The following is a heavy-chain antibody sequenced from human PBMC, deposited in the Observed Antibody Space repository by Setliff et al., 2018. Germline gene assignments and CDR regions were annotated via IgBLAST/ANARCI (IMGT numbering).Heavy chain of an antibody. D-gene: IGHD3-10*01. J-gene: IGHJ4*02. CDR2: ILPLFGSA. CDR1: GGTLRTYA. CDR3: ARGPISGSGTYYGAD. V-gene: IGHV1-69*13. Sequence: GASVKVSCKASGGTLRTYAFNWVRQAPGQRLEWVGGILPLFGSATYARKFQGRVTITADESTSTTYMEVSSLTSEDTAEYFCARGPISGSGTYYGADWGQGTLVTVSS.